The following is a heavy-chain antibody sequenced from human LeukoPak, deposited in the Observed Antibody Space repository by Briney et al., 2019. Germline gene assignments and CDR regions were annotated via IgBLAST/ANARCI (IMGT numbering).Heavy chain of an antibody. CDR3: ARAFAHDYWVY. J-gene: IGHJ4*02. D-gene: IGHD3-3*02. CDR2: IYYSGST. V-gene: IGHV4-59*01. Sequence: PSETLSLTCTVSGGSISSYYWSWIRQPPGKGLEWIGYIYYSGSTNYNPSLKSRVTISVDTSKNQFSLKLSSVTAADTAVYYCARAFAHDYWVYWGQGTLVTVSS. CDR1: GGSISSYY.